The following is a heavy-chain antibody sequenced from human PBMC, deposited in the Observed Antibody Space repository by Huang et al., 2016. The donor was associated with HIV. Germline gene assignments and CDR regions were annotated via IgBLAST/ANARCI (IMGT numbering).Heavy chain of an antibody. V-gene: IGHV3-53*01. D-gene: IGHD2-8*02. CDR1: GFTVSTDY. CDR2: IYSGGNT. Sequence: EVQLVESGGGLIQPGGSLRFSCAASGFTVSTDYMTWVRQASGKGLEWVSRIYSGGNTYYADSVEGRFTISRDDSENTLYRHMTSLRAGDTAVYYCAKEGDTGAALGYWGQGTLVTVS. J-gene: IGHJ4*02. CDR3: AKEGDTGAALGY.